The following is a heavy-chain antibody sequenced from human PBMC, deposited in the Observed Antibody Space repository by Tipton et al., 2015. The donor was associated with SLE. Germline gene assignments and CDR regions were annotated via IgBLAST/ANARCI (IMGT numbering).Heavy chain of an antibody. D-gene: IGHD5-24*01. CDR1: GGSISSYY. J-gene: IGHJ4*02. CDR2: IYYSGST. Sequence: TLSLTCTVSGGSISSYYWSWIRQPPGKRLEWIGYIYYSGSTNYNPSLKSRVTISVDTSKNQFSLKLSSVTAADTAVYYCARTRDGSLDYWGQGTLVTVSS. V-gene: IGHV4-59*01. CDR3: ARTRDGSLDY.